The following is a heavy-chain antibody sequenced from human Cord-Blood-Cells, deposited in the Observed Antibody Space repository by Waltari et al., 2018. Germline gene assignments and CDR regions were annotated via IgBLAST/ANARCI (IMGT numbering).Heavy chain of an antibody. CDR2: INHSGST. CDR3: ARPWGSSWYAFDI. CDR1: GGSFSGYY. D-gene: IGHD6-13*01. J-gene: IGHJ3*02. V-gene: IGHV4-34*01. Sequence: QVQLQQWGAGLLKPSETLSLTCAVYGGSFSGYYWSWIRQPPGKGLEWIGEINHSGSTNSNPSLKSRVTITVDTSKNQFSLKRSSVTAADTAVYYCARPWGSSWYAFDIWGQGTMVTVSS.